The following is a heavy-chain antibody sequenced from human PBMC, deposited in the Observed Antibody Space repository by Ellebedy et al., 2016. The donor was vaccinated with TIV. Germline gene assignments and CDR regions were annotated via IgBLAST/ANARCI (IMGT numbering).Heavy chain of an antibody. D-gene: IGHD5-18*01. CDR1: GFTFSDYY. V-gene: IGHV3-11*01. Sequence: GESLKISCAASGFTFSDYYMSWIRQAPGKGLEWVSYISSSGSNIYYADSVKGRFTISRDTAKNSLYLQMNSLRAEDTAVYYCAREGDTAMVHGMDVWGQGTTVTVSS. J-gene: IGHJ6*02. CDR2: ISSSGSNI. CDR3: AREGDTAMVHGMDV.